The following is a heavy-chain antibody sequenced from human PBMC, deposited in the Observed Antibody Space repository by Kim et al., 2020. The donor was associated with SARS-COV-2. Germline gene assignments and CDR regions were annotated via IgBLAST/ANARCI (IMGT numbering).Heavy chain of an antibody. CDR1: GGSISNYY. D-gene: IGHD3-22*01. Sequence: SETLSLTCTVSGGSISNYYWSWIRQPPGKGLEWIGYIYYSGSTNYNPSLKSRVTISVDTSKNQFSLKLSSVTAADTAVYYCARDTRYFYDSSGYQVDAF. J-gene: IGHJ3*01. CDR3: ARDTRYFYDSSGYQVDAF. V-gene: IGHV4-59*12. CDR2: IYYSGST.